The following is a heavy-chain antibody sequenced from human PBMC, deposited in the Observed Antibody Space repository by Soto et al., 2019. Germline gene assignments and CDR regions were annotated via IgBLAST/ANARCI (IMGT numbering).Heavy chain of an antibody. CDR2: INHSGST. D-gene: IGHD3-3*01. J-gene: IGHJ4*02. CDR1: GGSFSGYY. V-gene: IGHV4-34*01. Sequence: PSETLSLTCAVYGGSFSGYYWSWIRQPPGKGLEWIGEINHSGSTNYNPSLKSRVTISVDTSVKQFSLQLRSVTAADTGVYYCARLRGGIFGPSDYWGQGTPVTVSS. CDR3: ARLRGGIFGPSDY.